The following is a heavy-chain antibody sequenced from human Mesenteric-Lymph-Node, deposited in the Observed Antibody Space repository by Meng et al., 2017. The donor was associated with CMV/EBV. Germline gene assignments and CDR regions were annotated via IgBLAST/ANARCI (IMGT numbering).Heavy chain of an antibody. J-gene: IGHJ5*02. D-gene: IGHD3-10*01. CDR2: IHYSGST. V-gene: IGHV4-59*11. CDR1: GGSISGHY. Sequence: SETLSLTCIVSGGSISGHYWSWVRQPPGKGLEWIGYIHYSGSTDYKPSLKSRVTISVDTSKNQFSLKLTSVTAADTAVYYCATGGGQLLRGWFDPWGPGTLVTVSS. CDR3: ATGGGQLLRGWFDP.